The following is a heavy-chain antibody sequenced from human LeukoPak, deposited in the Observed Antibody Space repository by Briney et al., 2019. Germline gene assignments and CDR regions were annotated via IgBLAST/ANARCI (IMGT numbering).Heavy chain of an antibody. CDR2: ISRSSRHV. J-gene: IGHJ1*01. V-gene: IGHV3-21*01. D-gene: IGHD6-25*01. Sequence: GGSLRLSCAASGFTFSDYSMNWVRQAPGKGLEWVSSISRSSRHVYYAGSVKGRFTISRDNAKNSLYLQMSSLRAEDMAVYFCVRDLMGSGSTAAYLHHWGQGTLVTVSS. CDR1: GFTFSDYS. CDR3: VRDLMGSGSTAAYLHH.